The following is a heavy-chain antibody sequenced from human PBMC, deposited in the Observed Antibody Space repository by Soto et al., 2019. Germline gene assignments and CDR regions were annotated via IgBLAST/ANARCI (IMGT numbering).Heavy chain of an antibody. J-gene: IGHJ6*03. V-gene: IGHV4-59*08. CDR3: ARHSRSGWRNGYYYYYMDV. CDR1: GGSISSYY. D-gene: IGHD3-10*01. CDR2: IYYSGST. Sequence: SETLSLTCTVSGGSISSYYWSWIRQPPGKGLEWIGYIYYSGSTNYNPSLKSRVTISVDTSKNQFSLKLSSVTAADTAVYYCARHSRSGWRNGYYYYYMDVWGKGTTVTVSS.